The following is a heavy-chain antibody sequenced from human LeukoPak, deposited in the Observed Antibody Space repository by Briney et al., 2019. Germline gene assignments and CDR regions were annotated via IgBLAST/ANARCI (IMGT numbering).Heavy chain of an antibody. Sequence: GGSLRLSCAASGFTFSSYSMNWVRQAPGKGLEWVSSISSSSSYIYYADSVKGRFTISRDNAKNSLYLQMNSLRAEDTAVYYCARGSSPSTRYNWFDPWGQGTLVTVSS. D-gene: IGHD6-6*01. J-gene: IGHJ5*02. CDR2: ISSSSSYI. CDR3: ARGSSPSTRYNWFDP. CDR1: GFTFSSYS. V-gene: IGHV3-21*01.